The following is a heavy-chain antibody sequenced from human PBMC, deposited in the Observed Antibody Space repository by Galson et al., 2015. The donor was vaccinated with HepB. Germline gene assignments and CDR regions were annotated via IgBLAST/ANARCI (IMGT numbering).Heavy chain of an antibody. CDR3: ARDLSPYSSSWYVAPYFDL. J-gene: IGHJ2*01. V-gene: IGHV1-18*01. CDR2: ISAYNGNT. Sequence: SGYTFSSYGISWVQQAPGQGLEWMGWISAYNGNTNYAQKVQGRVTLTTDTPTSTAYMELRSLRSDDTAVYYCARDLSPYSSSWYVAPYFDLWGRGTLVTVSS. D-gene: IGHD6-13*01. CDR1: GYTFSSYG.